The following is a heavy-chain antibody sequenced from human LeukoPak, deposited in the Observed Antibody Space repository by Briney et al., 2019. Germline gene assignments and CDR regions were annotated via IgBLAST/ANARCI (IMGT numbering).Heavy chain of an antibody. Sequence: PGGTLRLSCAASGFTFSSYGMSWVRQAPGKGLEWVSAISGSGGGTYYADSVKGRFTISRDNSKNTLYLQMNSLRAEDTAVYYCAKARYGSGSYSYYYMDVWGKGTTVTISS. V-gene: IGHV3-23*01. CDR1: GFTFSSYG. CDR3: AKARYGSGSYSYYYMDV. J-gene: IGHJ6*03. D-gene: IGHD3-10*01. CDR2: ISGSGGGT.